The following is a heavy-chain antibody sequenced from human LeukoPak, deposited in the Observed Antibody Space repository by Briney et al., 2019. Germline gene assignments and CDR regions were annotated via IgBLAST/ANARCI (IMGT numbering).Heavy chain of an antibody. J-gene: IGHJ4*02. CDR1: GFSFSRYT. D-gene: IGHD2-8*01. Sequence: GGSLRLSCAASGFSFSRYTMSWVRQAPGKGLEWVSYITSGSDTRYYADSVKGRFAISRDAAKSSLSLQVNSLRAEDTAVYYCARAPTAGLIYYFDYWGQGTLVTVSS. CDR2: ITSGSDTR. CDR3: ARAPTAGLIYYFDY. V-gene: IGHV3-48*01.